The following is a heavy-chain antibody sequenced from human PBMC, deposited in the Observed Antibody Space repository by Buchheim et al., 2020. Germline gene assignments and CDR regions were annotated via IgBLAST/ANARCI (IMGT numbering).Heavy chain of an antibody. D-gene: IGHD3-22*01. CDR1: GYTFTSSD. CDR3: LIYCSSGYYLEGGF. J-gene: IGHJ4*02. CDR2: INPNSGNT. V-gene: IGHV1-8*01. Sequence: QVQLVQSGAEVKKPGASVKVSCKASGYTFTSSDINWVRQATGQGFEWMGWINPNSGNTNYAQKFQGRVTMTRNTSISTAYRAPSSLRSEHTAVYCCLIYCSSGYYLEGGFWGQGTL.